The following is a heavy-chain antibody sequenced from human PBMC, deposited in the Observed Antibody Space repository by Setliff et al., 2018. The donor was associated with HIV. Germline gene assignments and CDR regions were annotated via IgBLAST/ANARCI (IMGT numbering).Heavy chain of an antibody. CDR2: IYNAGDA. CDR1: GFTVSGNY. D-gene: IGHD1-26*01. V-gene: IGHV3-66*01. CDR3: AKTASYYLPADY. J-gene: IGHJ4*02. Sequence: LRLSCAASGFTVSGNYMIWVRQAPNKGLEWVSLIYNAGDAYYADSVKGRFTISRDNSKNTLYLQMNNLRVEDTAVHFCAKTASYYLPADYWGRGTLVT.